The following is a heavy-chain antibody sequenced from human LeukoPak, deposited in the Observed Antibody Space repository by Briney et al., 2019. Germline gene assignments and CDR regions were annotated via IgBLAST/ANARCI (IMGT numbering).Heavy chain of an antibody. J-gene: IGHJ4*02. D-gene: IGHD1-26*01. CDR1: GGTFSSYA. V-gene: IGHV1-18*01. Sequence: VASVKVSCKASGGTFSSYAISWVRQAPGQGLEWMGWISAYNGNTNYAQKLQGRVTMTTDTSTSTAYMELRSLRSDDTAVYYCAREVGATTVSADYWGQGTLVTVSS. CDR3: AREVGATTVSADY. CDR2: ISAYNGNT.